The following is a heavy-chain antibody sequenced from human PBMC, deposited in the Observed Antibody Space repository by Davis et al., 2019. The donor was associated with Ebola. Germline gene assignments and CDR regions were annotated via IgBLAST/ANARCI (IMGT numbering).Heavy chain of an antibody. CDR3: AKFNSVWLVGRFDY. CDR2: IIPIFGTA. CDR1: GYTFTSYG. D-gene: IGHD6-19*01. J-gene: IGHJ4*02. V-gene: IGHV1-69*13. Sequence: SVKVSCKASGYTFTSYGISWVRQAPGQGLEWMGGIIPIFGTANYAQKFQGRVTITADESTSTAYMELSSLRSEDTAVYYCAKFNSVWLVGRFDYWGQGTLVTVSS.